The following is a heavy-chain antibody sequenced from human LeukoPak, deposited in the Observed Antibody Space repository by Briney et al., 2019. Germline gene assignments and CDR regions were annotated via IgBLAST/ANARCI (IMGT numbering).Heavy chain of an antibody. CDR3: ATGLPAASYYFDY. CDR1: GGSFSGYY. J-gene: IGHJ4*02. Sequence: SETLSLTCAVYGGSFSGYYWSWIRQPPGKGLEWIGEINHSGSTNYNPSLKSRLTISVDTSKNQFSLKLSSVTAADTAVYYCATGLPAASYYFDYWGQGTLVTVSS. D-gene: IGHD2-2*01. V-gene: IGHV4-34*01. CDR2: INHSGST.